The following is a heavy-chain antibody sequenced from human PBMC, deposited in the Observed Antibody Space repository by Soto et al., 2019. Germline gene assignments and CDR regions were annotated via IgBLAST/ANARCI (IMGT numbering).Heavy chain of an antibody. Sequence: GESLKISCAASGSTFSTYAMTWVRQAPGRGLEWVSSISGSGDSTYYADSVKGRFTISRDNSKNTLYLQMNSLRAEDTAVYYCAKDGVNWGWGGHGMDVWGQGTTVTVS. CDR2: ISGSGDST. J-gene: IGHJ6*02. CDR1: GSTFSTYA. D-gene: IGHD7-27*01. CDR3: AKDGVNWGWGGHGMDV. V-gene: IGHV3-23*01.